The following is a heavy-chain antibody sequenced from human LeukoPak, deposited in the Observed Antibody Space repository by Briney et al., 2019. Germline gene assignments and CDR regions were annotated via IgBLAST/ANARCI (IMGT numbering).Heavy chain of an antibody. D-gene: IGHD3-22*01. CDR1: GYTFSSFW. J-gene: IGHJ1*01. CDR3: ARVLSADSPGFQH. CDR2: IDSDGSGT. Sequence: GGSLRLSCAASGYTFSSFWIHWVRQAPGEGLEWVARIDSDGSGTRYADSVKGRFTISRDNAKNTLYLQMNSLRAEDTAVYYCARVLSADSPGFQHWGQGTLVTVPS. V-gene: IGHV3-74*01.